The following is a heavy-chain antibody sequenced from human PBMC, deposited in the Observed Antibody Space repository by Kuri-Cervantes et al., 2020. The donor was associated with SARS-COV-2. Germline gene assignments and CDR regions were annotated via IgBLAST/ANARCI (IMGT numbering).Heavy chain of an antibody. Sequence: ASVKVSCKASGYTFTGYYMHWVRQAPGQGLEWMGWINPNSGGTNYAQKFQGRVTLTRDTSISTAYMELSSLRSDDTAIYYCAKFIEARPDGGYYFDYWGQGTLVTVSS. D-gene: IGHD6-6*01. J-gene: IGHJ4*02. CDR2: INPNSGGT. CDR1: GYTFTGYY. CDR3: AKFIEARPDGGYYFDY. V-gene: IGHV1-2*02.